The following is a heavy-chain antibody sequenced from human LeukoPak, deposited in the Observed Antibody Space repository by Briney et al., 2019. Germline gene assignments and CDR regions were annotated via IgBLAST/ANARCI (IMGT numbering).Heavy chain of an antibody. D-gene: IGHD1-1*01. CDR1: GGSISSSSYY. J-gene: IGHJ4*02. Sequence: PSETLSLTCAVSGGSISSSSYYWGWIRQPPGKGLEWIGGIYYSGSTYYNPSLKSRVTISVDTSKNQFSLKLSSVTAADTAVYYCARQSRSDNWTDDFFDYWGQGILVTVSS. CDR2: IYYSGST. CDR3: ARQSRSDNWTDDFFDY. V-gene: IGHV4-39*01.